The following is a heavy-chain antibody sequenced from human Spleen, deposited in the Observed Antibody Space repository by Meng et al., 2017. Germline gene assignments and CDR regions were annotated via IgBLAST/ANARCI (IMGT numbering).Heavy chain of an antibody. V-gene: IGHV4-34*01. CDR3: AVKDYTFWSGYSSYY. J-gene: IGHJ4*02. CDR1: GGSFSGYY. D-gene: IGHD3-3*01. CDR2: INHSGST. Sequence: QVQLQQWGAGLLKPSQTLSRTCPVYGGSFSGYYWSWIRQPPGKGLEWIGDINHSGSTNYNPSLKSRVTISVGTSKNQFSLKLSSVTAADTAVYYCAVKDYTFWSGYSSYYWGQGTLVTVSS.